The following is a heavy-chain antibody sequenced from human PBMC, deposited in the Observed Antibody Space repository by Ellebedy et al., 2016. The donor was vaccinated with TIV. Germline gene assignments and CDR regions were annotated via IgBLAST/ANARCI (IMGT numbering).Heavy chain of an antibody. J-gene: IGHJ3*02. CDR2: IYYSGST. D-gene: IGHD2-15*01. Sequence: SETLSLTCTVSGGSISSYYWSWIRQPPGKGLEWIGYIYYSGSTNYNPSLKSRVTISVDTSKNQFSLKLSSVTAADTAVYYRARNLVVVAATGAFDIWGQGTMVTVSS. CDR3: ARNLVVVAATGAFDI. CDR1: GGSISSYY. V-gene: IGHV4-59*01.